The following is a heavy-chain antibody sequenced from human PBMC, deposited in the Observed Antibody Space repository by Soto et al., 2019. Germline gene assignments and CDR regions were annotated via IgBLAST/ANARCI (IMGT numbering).Heavy chain of an antibody. CDR3: AKDLGFLEWFHDAFDI. CDR1: GFTFGSYA. D-gene: IGHD3-3*01. Sequence: GGSLRLSCAASGFTFGSYAMSWVRQAPGKGLEWVSAISGSGGSTYYADSVKGRFTISRDNSKNTLYLQMNSLRAEDTAVYYCAKDLGFLEWFHDAFDIWGQGTMVTVSS. CDR2: ISGSGGST. J-gene: IGHJ3*02. V-gene: IGHV3-23*01.